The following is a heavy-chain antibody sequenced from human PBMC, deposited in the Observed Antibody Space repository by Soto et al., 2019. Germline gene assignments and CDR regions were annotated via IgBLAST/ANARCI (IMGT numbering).Heavy chain of an antibody. CDR3: ASGWRYCSSTSCSTMDV. J-gene: IGHJ6*02. D-gene: IGHD2-2*01. CDR2: MNPNSGNT. V-gene: IGHV1-8*01. Sequence: ASVKVSYKASGYTFTSYDINWVRQATGQGLEWMGWMNPNSGNTGYAQKFQGRVTMTRNTSISTAYMELSSLRSEDTAVYYCASGWRYCSSTSCSTMDVWGQGTTVTVSS. CDR1: GYTFTSYD.